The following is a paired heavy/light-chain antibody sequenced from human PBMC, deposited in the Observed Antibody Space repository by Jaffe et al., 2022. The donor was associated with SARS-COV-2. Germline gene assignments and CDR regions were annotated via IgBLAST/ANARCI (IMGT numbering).Light chain of an antibody. CDR2: AAS. CDR3: QKYNSAPGT. CDR1: QGISNY. Sequence: DIQMTQSPSSLSASVGDRVTISCRASQGISNYLAWYQQKPGKLPKVLIVAASTLQSGVPSRFSGSGSGTEFTLTISSLQPEDVATYYCQKYNSAPGTFGQGTKVEI. J-gene: IGKJ1*01. V-gene: IGKV1-27*01.
Heavy chain of an antibody. CDR3: ARGLPVSGPDLPLSY. D-gene: IGHD6-19*01. CDR1: GFTVSNNY. J-gene: IGHJ4*02. V-gene: IGHV3-66*02. Sequence: EVQLVESGGGLVQPGGSLRLSCAASGFTVSNNYMTWVRQAPGKGLEWVSLINNGGSTYYADSVTGRFTVSRDNSRNMVYLQMDSLRAEDTAVYHCARGLPVSGPDLPLSYWGQGTLVTVSS. CDR2: INNGGST.